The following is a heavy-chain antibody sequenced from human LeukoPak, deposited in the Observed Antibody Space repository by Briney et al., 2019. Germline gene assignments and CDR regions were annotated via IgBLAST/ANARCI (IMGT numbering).Heavy chain of an antibody. J-gene: IGHJ4*02. CDR3: ARKTDHQTGGDY. D-gene: IGHD1-1*01. CDR2: IYSGGST. Sequence: GGSLRLSCAASGFSVSRNYMTWVRQAPGEGLEWVSLIYSGGSTSYADSVKGRFTISRDNSKNTLYLQMNSLRAEDTAVYYCARKTDHQTGGDYWGQGTLGTVSS. V-gene: IGHV3-66*01. CDR1: GFSVSRNY.